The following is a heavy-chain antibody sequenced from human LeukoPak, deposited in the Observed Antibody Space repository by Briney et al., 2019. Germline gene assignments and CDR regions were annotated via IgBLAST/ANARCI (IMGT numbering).Heavy chain of an antibody. CDR2: IRYDGSNK. CDR3: ASITKTYLWFGNTDAFDI. V-gene: IGHV3-30*02. J-gene: IGHJ3*02. D-gene: IGHD3-10*01. Sequence: GGSLRLSCAASGFTFSSYGMHWVRQAPGKGLEWVAFIRYDGSNKYYADSVKGRFTISRDNSKNTLYLQMNSLRAEDTAVYYCASITKTYLWFGNTDAFDIWGQGTMVTVSS. CDR1: GFTFSSYG.